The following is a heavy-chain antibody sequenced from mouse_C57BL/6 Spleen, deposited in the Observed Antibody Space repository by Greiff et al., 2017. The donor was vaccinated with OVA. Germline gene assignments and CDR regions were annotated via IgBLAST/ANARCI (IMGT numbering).Heavy chain of an antibody. CDR3: TRDYYGSSTLAY. J-gene: IGHJ3*01. CDR2: ISSGGDYI. CDR1: GFTFSSYA. Sequence: EVKVEESGEGLVKPGGSLKLSCAASGFTFSSYAMSWVRQTPEKRLEWVAYISSGGDYIYYADTVKGRFTISRDNARNTLYLQMSSLKSEDTAMYYCTRDYYGSSTLAYWGQGTLVTVSA. V-gene: IGHV5-9-1*02. D-gene: IGHD1-1*01.